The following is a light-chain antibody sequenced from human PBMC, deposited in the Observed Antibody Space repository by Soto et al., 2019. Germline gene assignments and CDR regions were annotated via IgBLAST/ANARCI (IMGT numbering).Light chain of an antibody. CDR3: VQTFITPWT. J-gene: IGKJ1*01. CDR2: ATS. Sequence: DLQMTQSPSSLSASVGDRVAITCRASQSISSYLNWYQQKPGKAPNLLIYATSSLQIGAPSRFIGSGSGAYITLVISILQPEDFATYYWVQTFITPWTFGQETKGEIK. CDR1: QSISSY. V-gene: IGKV1-39*01.